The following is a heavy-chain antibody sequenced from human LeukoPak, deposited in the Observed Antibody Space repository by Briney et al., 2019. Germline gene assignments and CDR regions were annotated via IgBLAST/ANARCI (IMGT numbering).Heavy chain of an antibody. J-gene: IGHJ4*02. Sequence: GGSLRLSCAASGFTFSSYAMHWVRQAPGKGLEYVSAISSNGGSTYYANSVKGRFTISRDNSKNTLYLQMNSLRAEDTAVYYCARDQKVGDYVWGSYRSDYWGQGTLVTVSS. D-gene: IGHD3-16*02. CDR1: GFTFSSYA. CDR2: ISSNGGST. CDR3: ARDQKVGDYVWGSYRSDY. V-gene: IGHV3-64*01.